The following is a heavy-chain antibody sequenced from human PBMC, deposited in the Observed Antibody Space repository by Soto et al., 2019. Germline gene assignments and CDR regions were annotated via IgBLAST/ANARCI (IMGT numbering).Heavy chain of an antibody. CDR3: ARLSAGDGITIFGVVISKRYYYGIDV. D-gene: IGHD3-3*01. J-gene: IGHJ6*02. CDR2: IYPGDSDT. CDR1: GNSFTSNW. Sequence: GESLKISCKGSGNSFTSNWIGWVRQMPGKGLEWMGIIYPGDSDTRYRPSFQGQVTISAEKSISTAYLQSSSPKASDTAMYDCARLSAGDGITIFGVVISKRYYYGIDVWGQGTTVTVSS. V-gene: IGHV5-51*01.